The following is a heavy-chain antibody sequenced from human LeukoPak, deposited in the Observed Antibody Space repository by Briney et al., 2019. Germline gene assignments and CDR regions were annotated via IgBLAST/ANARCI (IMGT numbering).Heavy chain of an antibody. CDR1: GFTFSSYA. D-gene: IGHD2-21*01. CDR2: SSGSGGST. V-gene: IGHV3-23*01. Sequence: GGSLRLSCAASGFTFSSYAMSWVRQDPGKGLEWVSLSSGSGGSTYYADSVKGRSTISRDNSKNTLYLQMNGLRAEDTAVYYCAKALSPYYYNYYMDVWGKGTTVTVSS. CDR3: AKALSPYYYNYYMDV. J-gene: IGHJ6*03.